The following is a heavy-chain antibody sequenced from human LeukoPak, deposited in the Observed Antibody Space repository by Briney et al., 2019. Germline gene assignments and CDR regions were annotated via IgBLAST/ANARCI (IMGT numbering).Heavy chain of an antibody. CDR2: FGPEHGET. Sequence: ASVKVSCKVFGSKLTEFSMHWVRQAPGKGLEWMGGFGPEHGETLYAQNFQGRVAVTEDRATDTAYMELSGLRSEDTAVYYCAREPNDAFDIWGQGTMVTVSS. CDR1: GSKLTEFS. CDR3: AREPNDAFDI. J-gene: IGHJ3*02. V-gene: IGHV1-24*01.